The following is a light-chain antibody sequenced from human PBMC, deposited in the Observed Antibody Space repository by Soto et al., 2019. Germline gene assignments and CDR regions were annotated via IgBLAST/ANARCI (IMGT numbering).Light chain of an antibody. CDR1: SGDVGGYNY. Sequence: QSALTQPASVSGSPGQSITISCTGTSGDVGGYNYVSWYQQHPGKAPKLMIYEVSNRPSGVSNRFSGSKSGNTASLTISGLQAEDEADYYCSSHTSSSTRVFGTGTKVTVL. V-gene: IGLV2-14*01. CDR2: EVS. J-gene: IGLJ1*01. CDR3: SSHTSSSTRV.